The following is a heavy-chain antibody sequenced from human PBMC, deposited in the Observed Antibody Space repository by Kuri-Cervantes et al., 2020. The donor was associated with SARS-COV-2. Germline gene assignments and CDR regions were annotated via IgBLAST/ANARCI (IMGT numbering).Heavy chain of an antibody. J-gene: IGHJ4*02. CDR1: GGSFSGYY. D-gene: IGHD6-6*01. CDR2: INHSGST. Sequence: ESLKISCAVYGGSFSGYYWSWIRQPPGKGLEWIGEINHSGSTNYNPSLKSRVTISVDTSKNQFSLKLSSVTAADTAVYYCARYSSSFFDYWGQGTLVTVSS. V-gene: IGHV4-34*01. CDR3: ARYSSSFFDY.